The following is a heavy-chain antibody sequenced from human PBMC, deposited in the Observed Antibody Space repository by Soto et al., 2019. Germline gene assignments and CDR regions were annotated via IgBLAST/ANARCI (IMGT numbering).Heavy chain of an antibody. V-gene: IGHV4-34*01. D-gene: IGHD2-15*01. CDR1: GGSFSGYY. Sequence: PSETLSLTCAVYGGSFSGYYWSWIRQPPGKGLEWIGEINHSGSTNYNPSLKSRVTISVDTSKNQFSLKLSSVTAADTAVYYCASSGGYCSGGSCYLPTVYYYYGMDVWGQGTTVTVSS. CDR2: INHSGST. CDR3: ASSGGYCSGGSCYLPTVYYYYGMDV. J-gene: IGHJ6*02.